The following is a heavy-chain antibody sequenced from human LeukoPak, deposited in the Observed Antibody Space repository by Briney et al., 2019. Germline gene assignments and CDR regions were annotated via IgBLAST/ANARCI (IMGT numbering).Heavy chain of an antibody. D-gene: IGHD3-10*01. CDR2: INPSGGST. V-gene: IGHV1-46*01. Sequence: GASVKVSCKASGYTFTSYYMHWVRQAPGQGLEWMGIINPSGGSTSYAQKFQGRVTITADESTSTAYMELSSLRSEDTAVYYCASRKYYYGSGSQYYFDYWGQGTLVTVSS. CDR3: ASRKYYYGSGSQYYFDY. CDR1: GYTFTSYY. J-gene: IGHJ4*02.